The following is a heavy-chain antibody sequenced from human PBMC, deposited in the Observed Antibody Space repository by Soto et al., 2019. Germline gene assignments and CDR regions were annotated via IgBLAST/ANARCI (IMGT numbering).Heavy chain of an antibody. J-gene: IGHJ4*02. D-gene: IGHD2-21*02. V-gene: IGHV4-59*02. Sequence: SETLSLTCTVSGGSVNSYYWSWIRQPPGKGLEWIGYIFYSGSTQSNPSLKSRVTMSVDMSKNQFSLRLNSVTAADTAVYYCARVFPSYCGGDCSYFDSWGQGTLVTVSS. CDR2: IFYSGST. CDR3: ARVFPSYCGGDCSYFDS. CDR1: GGSVNSYY.